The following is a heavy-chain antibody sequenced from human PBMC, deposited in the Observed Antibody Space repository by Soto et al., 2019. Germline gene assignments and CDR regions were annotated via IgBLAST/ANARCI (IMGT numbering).Heavy chain of an antibody. CDR1: GFTFSSYG. J-gene: IGHJ6*02. D-gene: IGHD3-22*01. CDR2: IWYDGSNK. Sequence: QVQLVESGGGVVQPGRSLRLSCAASGFTFSSYGMHWVRQAPGKGLEWVAVIWYDGSNKYYAESVKGRFTISRDNSKNTLYLQMTSLRAEDTDVYYCARDLTTAPYYYHSGMDVWGQGTTVTVPS. CDR3: ARDLTTAPYYYHSGMDV. V-gene: IGHV3-33*01.